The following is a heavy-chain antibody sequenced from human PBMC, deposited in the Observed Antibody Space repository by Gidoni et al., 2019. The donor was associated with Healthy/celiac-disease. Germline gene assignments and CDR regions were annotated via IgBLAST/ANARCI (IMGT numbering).Heavy chain of an antibody. CDR2: IYYSGST. J-gene: IGHJ4*02. Sequence: QVQLQESGPGLVKPSETLSLPCTVSGGSISRYYWSWIRHPPGKGLEWIGYIYYSGSTNYNPSLKSRVTISVDTSKNRFSLKLSSVTAADTAVYYCARDTEGDYYFDYWGQGTLVTVSS. V-gene: IGHV4-59*01. CDR1: GGSISRYY. D-gene: IGHD2-8*02. CDR3: ARDTEGDYYFDY.